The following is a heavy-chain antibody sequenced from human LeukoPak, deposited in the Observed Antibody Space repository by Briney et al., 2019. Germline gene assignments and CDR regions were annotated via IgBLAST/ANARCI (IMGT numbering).Heavy chain of an antibody. D-gene: IGHD5-12*01. Sequence: GGSLRLSCAASGFTFRSYGMHWVRQAPGKGLEWVAVISYDGSNKYYVDSVKGRFTISRDNSKDTLYLQMNSLRAEDTAVYYCNTEGTLRLSGGFDFWGQGILVIVSS. CDR1: GFTFRSYG. CDR2: ISYDGSNK. J-gene: IGHJ4*02. CDR3: NTEGTLRLSGGFDF. V-gene: IGHV3-30*03.